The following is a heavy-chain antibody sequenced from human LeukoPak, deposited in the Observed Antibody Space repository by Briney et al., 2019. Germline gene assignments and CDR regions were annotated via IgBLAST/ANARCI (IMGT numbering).Heavy chain of an antibody. CDR2: ISSSSSYI. J-gene: IGHJ3*02. Sequence: GGSLRLSCAASGFTFSSYSMNWVRQAPGKGLEWVSSISSSSSYIYYADSVKGRFTISRDNAKNSLYLQMNSLRAEDTAGYYCARGGLTTAFDIWGQGTMVTVSS. CDR3: ARGGLTTAFDI. D-gene: IGHD4-17*01. CDR1: GFTFSSYS. V-gene: IGHV3-21*01.